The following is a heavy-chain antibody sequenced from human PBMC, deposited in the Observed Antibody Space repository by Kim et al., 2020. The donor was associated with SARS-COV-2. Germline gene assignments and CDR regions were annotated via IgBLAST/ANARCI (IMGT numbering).Heavy chain of an antibody. CDR2: ISAYNGNT. V-gene: IGHV1-18*01. Sequence: ASVKVSCKASGYTFTSYGISWVRQAPGQGLEWMGWISAYNGNTNYAQKLQGRVTMTTDTSTSTAYMELRSLRSDDTAVYYCARDPGGSLYGSGTKQGMDVWGQGTTVTVSS. CDR3: ARDPGGSLYGSGTKQGMDV. CDR1: GYTFTSYG. J-gene: IGHJ6*02. D-gene: IGHD3-10*01.